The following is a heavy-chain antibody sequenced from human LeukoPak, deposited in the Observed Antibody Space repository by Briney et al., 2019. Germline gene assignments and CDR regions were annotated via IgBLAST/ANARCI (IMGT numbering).Heavy chain of an antibody. CDR3: AKDEVKYCSGGSCYSGHY. V-gene: IGHV3-30*02. Sequence: GGSLRLSCAASGFTFSSYGMHWVRQAPGKGLEWVAVIWYDGSNKYYADSVKGRFTISRDNSKNTLYLQMNSLRAEDTAVYYCAKDEVKYCSGGSCYSGHYWGQGTLVTVSS. J-gene: IGHJ4*02. D-gene: IGHD2-15*01. CDR1: GFTFSSYG. CDR2: IWYDGSNK.